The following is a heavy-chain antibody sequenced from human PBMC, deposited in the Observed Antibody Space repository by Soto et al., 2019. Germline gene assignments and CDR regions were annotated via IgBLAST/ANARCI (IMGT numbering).Heavy chain of an antibody. D-gene: IGHD1-1*01. V-gene: IGHV4-39*01. Sequence: SETLSLTCTVSGGSISSSSYYWGWIRQPPGKGLEWIGSIYYSGSTYYNPSLKSRVTISVDTSKNQFSLKLSSVTAADTAVYYCARTSTCGTRFDYWGQGCLVT. CDR3: ARTSTCGTRFDY. CDR1: GGSISSSSYY. J-gene: IGHJ4*02. CDR2: IYYSGST.